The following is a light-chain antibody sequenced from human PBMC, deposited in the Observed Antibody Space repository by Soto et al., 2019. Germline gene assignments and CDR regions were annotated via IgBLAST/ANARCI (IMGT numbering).Light chain of an antibody. V-gene: IGKV3-11*01. J-gene: IGKJ3*01. CDR1: QTVSSTY. CDR3: QQRSNWPT. Sequence: EIVLTQSPGTLSLSPGERATLSCRTSQTVSSTYFAWYQQKPGQAPRLLIYDASNRATGIPARFSGSGSATDFTLTISSLEPEDFAVYYCQQRSNWPTFGPGTKVDIK. CDR2: DAS.